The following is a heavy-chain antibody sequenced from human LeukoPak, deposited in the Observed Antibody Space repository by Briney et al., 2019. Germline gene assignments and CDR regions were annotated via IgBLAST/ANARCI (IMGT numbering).Heavy chain of an antibody. V-gene: IGHV3-23*01. D-gene: IGHD2-21*01. Sequence: GRSLRPSCAAYAPSFSNYATSSVRQAPGKGLEWASVMSGSGRSTYYADSVRGRFTISRDNSKNTLYLQVNSLSAEDTAVYYCARDGGGINSWFWAYDYWGQGALVTVSS. CDR2: MSGSGRST. J-gene: IGHJ4*02. CDR3: ARDGGGINSWFWAYDY. CDR1: APSFSNYA.